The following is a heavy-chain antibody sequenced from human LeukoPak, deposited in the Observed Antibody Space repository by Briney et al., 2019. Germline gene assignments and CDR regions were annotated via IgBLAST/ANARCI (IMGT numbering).Heavy chain of an antibody. Sequence: SETLSLTCTVSGGSISSYYWSWIRQPAGKGLEWIGRIYISGSTNYNPSLKSRVTISIDTSKNQFSLKLSSVTAADTAVYYCARHVLGYTSIDYWGQGTLVTVSS. V-gene: IGHV4-4*07. CDR1: GGSISSYY. D-gene: IGHD5-24*01. CDR3: ARHVLGYTSIDY. CDR2: IYISGST. J-gene: IGHJ4*02.